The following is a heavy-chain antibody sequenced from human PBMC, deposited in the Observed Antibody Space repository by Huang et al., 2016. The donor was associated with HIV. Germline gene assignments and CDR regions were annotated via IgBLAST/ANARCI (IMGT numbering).Heavy chain of an antibody. D-gene: IGHD3-10*01. CDR2: VNHRGSA. J-gene: IGHJ4*02. V-gene: IGHV4-34*01. CDR3: ARPKMTATPSDSSWSYFDF. Sequence: QVRLEQWGPNLLKPSDTLSLKCAVYGGSFSDYFWTWIRQSPVKGLEWIGEVNHRGSATHNPSLRSRVSMSVDSSKKQFYLNLTSVTAADTAVYFCARPKMTATPSDSSWSYFDFWGRGTPVTVSS. CDR1: GGSFSDYF.